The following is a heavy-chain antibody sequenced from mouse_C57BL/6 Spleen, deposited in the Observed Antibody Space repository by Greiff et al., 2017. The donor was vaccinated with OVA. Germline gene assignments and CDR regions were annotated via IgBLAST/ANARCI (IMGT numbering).Heavy chain of an antibody. CDR1: GYTFTSYW. Sequence: VQLQQPGAELMRPGSSVKLSCKASGYTFTSYWMHWVKQRPIQGLEWIGNIDPSDSETHYNQKFKDKATLTVDKSSSTAYMQLSSLTSEDSAVYYCARYGTVHWYFDVWGTGTTVTVSS. J-gene: IGHJ1*03. CDR3: ARYGTVHWYFDV. V-gene: IGHV1-52*01. D-gene: IGHD4-1*01. CDR2: IDPSDSET.